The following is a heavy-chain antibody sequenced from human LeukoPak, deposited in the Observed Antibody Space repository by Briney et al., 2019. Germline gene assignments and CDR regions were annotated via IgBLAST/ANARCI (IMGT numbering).Heavy chain of an antibody. CDR2: IKQDGSVK. J-gene: IGHJ5*02. V-gene: IGHV3-7*01. CDR1: GFTFSDYW. CDR3: ARDLYYFDSSGYYASDL. Sequence: GGSLRLSCAASGFTFSDYWMSWVRQAPGKGLEWVANIKQDGSVKHYVDSLRGRFTISRDNAKNSLDLQMNSLRAEDTAVYFCARDLYYFDSSGYYASDLWGQGTLVTVSS. D-gene: IGHD3-22*01.